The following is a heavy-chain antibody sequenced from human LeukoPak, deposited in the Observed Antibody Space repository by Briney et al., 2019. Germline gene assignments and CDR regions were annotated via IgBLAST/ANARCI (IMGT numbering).Heavy chain of an antibody. CDR3: ARDRGITMIVPDY. J-gene: IGHJ4*02. Sequence: ASVKVSCKASGYTFTSNYIHWVRQAPGQGLEWMGMIYPRDGSTSYAQKFQGRVTITRDTSASTAYMELSSLRSEDTAVYYCARDRGITMIVPDYWGQGTLVTVSS. CDR2: IYPRDGST. D-gene: IGHD3-22*01. CDR1: GYTFTSNY. V-gene: IGHV1-46*01.